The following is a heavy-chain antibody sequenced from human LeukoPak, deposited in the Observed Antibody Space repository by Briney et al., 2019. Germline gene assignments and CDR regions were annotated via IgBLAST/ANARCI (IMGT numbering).Heavy chain of an antibody. CDR1: GFTFSSYA. CDR3: VREGNYASGFEY. Sequence: GGSLRLSCAASGFTFSSYAMSWVRQAPGKGLEWVANIKQDGSEKYYVDSVKGRFTISRDNAKNLLYLQMNSLRAEDVAVYYCVREGNYASGFEYWGQGTLVTVSS. J-gene: IGHJ4*02. V-gene: IGHV3-7*01. D-gene: IGHD1-7*01. CDR2: IKQDGSEK.